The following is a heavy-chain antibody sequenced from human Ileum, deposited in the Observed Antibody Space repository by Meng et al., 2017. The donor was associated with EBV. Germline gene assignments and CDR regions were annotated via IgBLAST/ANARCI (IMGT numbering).Heavy chain of an antibody. CDR1: GFTFSSYN. Sequence: EVQLVESGGGVVKPGGALRLRCAASGFTFSSYNMNWVRQAQGKGLEWVSSISSSSSYMYYADSLKGRFTISRDNAKNSLFLQMTSLRAEDTAVYYCARVDYDSSGYYPGYWGQGPLVTVSS. CDR3: ARVDYDSSGYYPGY. J-gene: IGHJ4*02. CDR2: ISSSSSYM. D-gene: IGHD3-22*01. V-gene: IGHV3-21*01.